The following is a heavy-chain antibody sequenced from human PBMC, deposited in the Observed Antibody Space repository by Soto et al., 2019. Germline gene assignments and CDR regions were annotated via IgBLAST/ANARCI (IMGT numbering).Heavy chain of an antibody. CDR2: IYYSGST. CDR3: AREEKSSWYYFDY. D-gene: IGHD6-13*01. CDR1: GGSISSYY. V-gene: IGHV4-59*01. Sequence: SETLSLTCTVSGGSISSYYWSWIRQPPGKGLEWIRYIYYSGSTNYNPSLKSRVTISVDTSKNQFSLKLSSVTAADTAVYYCAREEKSSWYYFDYWGQGTLVTVSS. J-gene: IGHJ4*02.